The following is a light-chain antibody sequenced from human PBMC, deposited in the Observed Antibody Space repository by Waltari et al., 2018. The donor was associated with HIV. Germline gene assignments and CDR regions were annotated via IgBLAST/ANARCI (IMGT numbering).Light chain of an antibody. CDR3: HQYASFSGT. J-gene: IGKJ1*01. CDR2: QAS. Sequence: DIRLTQSPSTLSASVGDRVAITCRAGPNVGAFLAWYQQKPGKPPKLLIYQASILEGGVPSRFSGSVSGSDFTLTINGLQSDDFATYYCHQYASFSGTFGQGTKVEL. V-gene: IGKV1-5*03. CDR1: PNVGAF.